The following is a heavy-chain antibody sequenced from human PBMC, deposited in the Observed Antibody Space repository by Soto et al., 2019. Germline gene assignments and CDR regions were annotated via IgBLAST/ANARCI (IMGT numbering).Heavy chain of an antibody. CDR2: MNPNSGNT. J-gene: IGHJ4*02. CDR1: GYTFTSYD. Sequence: QVQLVQSGAEVKKPGASVKVSCKASGYTFTSYDINWVRQATGQGLEWMGWMNPNSGNTGYAQKFQGRVTMTRIPSISTAYMELSSLRSEDTAVYYCARGDTTVTTALDVDRTFDYWGQGTLVTVSS. V-gene: IGHV1-8*01. CDR3: ARGDTTVTTALDVDRTFDY. D-gene: IGHD4-4*01.